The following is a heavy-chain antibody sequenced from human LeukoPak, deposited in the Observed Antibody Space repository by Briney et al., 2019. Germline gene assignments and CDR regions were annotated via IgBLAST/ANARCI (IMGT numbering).Heavy chain of an antibody. J-gene: IGHJ4*02. CDR1: GDSISSRYW. V-gene: IGHV4-4*02. CDR2: ISHGGST. D-gene: IGHD2-8*02. CDR3: TRSGGWWSLDY. Sequence: SETLSLTCAVSGDSISSRYWWNWVRQPPGKGLEWIGEISHGGSTKYSPSLKNRVTISKDNSKNQFSLKLDSVTAADTAIYYCTRSGGWWSLDYWGQGALVIVSS.